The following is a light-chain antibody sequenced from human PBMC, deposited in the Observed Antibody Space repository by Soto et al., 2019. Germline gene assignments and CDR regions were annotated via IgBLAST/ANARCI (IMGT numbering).Light chain of an antibody. J-gene: IGKJ4*01. CDR3: QQFSSYPLT. CDR2: GAS. Sequence: EIVLTQSPATLSLSPGERATLSCRASQSVSSYLAWYQQKPGQAPRLLIYGASNRATGIPARFSGSGSGTDFTLTISRLEPEDFAVYYCQQFSSYPLTFGGGTKVDIK. V-gene: IGKV3-11*01. CDR1: QSVSSY.